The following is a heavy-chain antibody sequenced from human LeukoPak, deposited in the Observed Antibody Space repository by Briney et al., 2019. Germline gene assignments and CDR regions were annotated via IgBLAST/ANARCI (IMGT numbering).Heavy chain of an antibody. J-gene: IGHJ4*02. CDR3: ATGLRYQLLFWDY. V-gene: IGHV1-69*04. Sequence: SVKVSCKASGGTFSSYAISWVRQAPGQGLEWMGRIIPILGIANYAQKFQGRVTITADKSTSTAYMELSSLRSEDTAVYYCATGLRYQLLFWDYWGQGTLVTVSS. D-gene: IGHD2-2*01. CDR1: GGTFSSYA. CDR2: IIPILGIA.